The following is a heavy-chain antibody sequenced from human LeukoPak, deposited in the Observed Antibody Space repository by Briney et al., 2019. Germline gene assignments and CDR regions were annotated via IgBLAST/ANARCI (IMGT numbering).Heavy chain of an antibody. V-gene: IGHV3-23*01. CDR3: AKDKNRIAAAGPYFDY. D-gene: IGHD6-13*01. J-gene: IGHJ4*02. Sequence: GGSLRLSCAASGFTFSSYAMSWVRQAPGKGLEWVSAISGSGGSTYYADSVKGRFTISRDNSKNTLYLQMNSLRAEDTAVYYCAKDKNRIAAAGPYFDYWGQGTLVTVSS. CDR1: GFTFSSYA. CDR2: ISGSGGST.